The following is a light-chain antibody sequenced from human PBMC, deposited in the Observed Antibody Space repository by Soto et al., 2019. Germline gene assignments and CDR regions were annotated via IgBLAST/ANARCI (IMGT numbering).Light chain of an antibody. Sequence: VSTQSPASLSSLPRDRVTLSCISSQYNKTSLAWYQHRPGQAPRLLIYQTSIRAAGIPARFSGSGTGTDFTLSISDVQPEDVAVYYCHQRQSWPRTFGQGTKVDIK. V-gene: IGKV3D-11*01. CDR3: HQRQSWPRT. J-gene: IGKJ1*01. CDR2: QTS. CDR1: QYNKTS.